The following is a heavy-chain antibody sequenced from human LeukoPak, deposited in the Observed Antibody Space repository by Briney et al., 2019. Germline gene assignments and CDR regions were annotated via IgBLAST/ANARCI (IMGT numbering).Heavy chain of an antibody. CDR2: IYTSGNT. D-gene: IGHD1-26*01. Sequence: PSQTLSLTCTVSGGSISSGSYYWSWIRQPAGKGLEWIGRIYTSGNTNYNSSLKSRVTISVDTSKNQFSLKLSSVTAADTAVYYCARLGVVTGEVDYWGQGSLVTVSS. J-gene: IGHJ4*02. CDR1: GGSISSGSYY. V-gene: IGHV4-61*02. CDR3: ARLGVVTGEVDY.